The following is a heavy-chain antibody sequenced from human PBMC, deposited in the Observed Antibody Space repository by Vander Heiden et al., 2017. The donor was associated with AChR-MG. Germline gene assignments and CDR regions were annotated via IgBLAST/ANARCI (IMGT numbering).Heavy chain of an antibody. CDR3: AHTTGSSSAGDGGVCYFDL. CDR1: GFSLSPSGAG. CDR2: IYWDDDK. D-gene: IGHD3-22*01. J-gene: IGHJ4*02. Sequence: QITLKEFGPPLVKPTQTLTLTCSFSGFSLSPSGAGVGWIRQPPGKALEWLALIYWDDDKRYSPSLNSRLTITKDTSKNQVVLKMMNVDPVATAKYYCAHTTGSSSAGDGGVCYFDLWFQCSLGTVSS. V-gene: IGHV2-5*02.